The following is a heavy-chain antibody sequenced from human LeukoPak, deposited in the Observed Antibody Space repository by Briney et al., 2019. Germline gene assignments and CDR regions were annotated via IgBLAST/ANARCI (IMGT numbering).Heavy chain of an antibody. J-gene: IGHJ4*02. D-gene: IGHD6-13*01. CDR2: ISYDGSNK. CDR1: GFTFSSYA. V-gene: IGHV3-30-3*01. Sequence: GRSLRLSCAASGFTFSSYAMHWVRQAPGKGLEWVAVISYDGSNKYYADSVKGRFTISRDNSKNTLYLQMNSLRAEDTDVYYCARPRWAAAGTRGVVLDYWGQGTLVTVSS. CDR3: ARPRWAAAGTRGVVLDY.